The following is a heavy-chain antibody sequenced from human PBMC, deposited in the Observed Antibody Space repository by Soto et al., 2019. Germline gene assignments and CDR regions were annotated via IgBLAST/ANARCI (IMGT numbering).Heavy chain of an antibody. CDR2: INWNGGST. V-gene: IGHV3-20*01. D-gene: IGHD1-1*01. J-gene: IGHJ5*02. CDR3: VRTLEPGILFDP. CDR1: GFTFDDFA. Sequence: EVQLVESGGGVVRPGGSLRLSCAASGFTFDDFAMSWVRQAPGKGLEWVSGINWNGGSTGYAVSVKGRFTISRDNAKNSLYLQMNSLRVEDTALYHCVRTLEPGILFDPWGQGTLVTVSA.